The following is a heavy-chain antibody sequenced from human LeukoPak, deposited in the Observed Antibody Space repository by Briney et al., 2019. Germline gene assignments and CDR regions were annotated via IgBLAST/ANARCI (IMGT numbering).Heavy chain of an antibody. CDR2: INWNGGST. Sequence: VGSLRLSCAASVFTFSSYWMSWVRQAPGKGLEWVSGINWNGGSTGYGESAKGRFTISRDNAKNSLYLQMNSLRAEDTALYYCAGGDSSGWYSDYCGQGILVTVSS. CDR3: AGGDSSGWYSDY. V-gene: IGHV3-20*04. J-gene: IGHJ4*02. D-gene: IGHD3-22*01. CDR1: VFTFSSYW.